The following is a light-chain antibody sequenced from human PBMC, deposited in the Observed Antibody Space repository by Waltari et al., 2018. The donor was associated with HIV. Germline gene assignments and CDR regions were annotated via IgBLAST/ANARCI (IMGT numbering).Light chain of an antibody. Sequence: EIVLTPSPGTLSLSPGDRATLSCRASQSVPRTFLAWYQQKRGQTPRLLIYGASSRASGIPDRFRGGGSGADFTLTISRLEPEDFAVYYCLQYGSLPYSFGQGTNLEIK. V-gene: IGKV3-20*01. J-gene: IGKJ2*03. CDR3: LQYGSLPYS. CDR1: QSVPRTF. CDR2: GAS.